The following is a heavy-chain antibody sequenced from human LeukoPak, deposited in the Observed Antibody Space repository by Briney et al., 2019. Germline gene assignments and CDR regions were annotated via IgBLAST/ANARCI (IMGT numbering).Heavy chain of an antibody. Sequence: ASVKVSCKASGYTFTGYYMHWVRQAPGQGLEWMGWINPNSGGTNYAQKFQGRVTMTRDTSISTAYMELSRLRSDDTAVYYCAREEVEYSSSWYHFDYWGQGTLVTVSS. CDR2: INPNSGGT. V-gene: IGHV1-2*02. D-gene: IGHD6-13*01. J-gene: IGHJ4*02. CDR3: AREEVEYSSSWYHFDY. CDR1: GYTFTGYY.